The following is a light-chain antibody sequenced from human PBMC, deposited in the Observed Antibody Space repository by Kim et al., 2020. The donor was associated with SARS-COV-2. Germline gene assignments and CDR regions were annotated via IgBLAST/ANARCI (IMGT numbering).Light chain of an antibody. Sequence: DIQMTQSPSSLSASIGDRVTITCRASQGISSWLAWYQQKPEKAPKCLIYAPSSLQSGVPSRFSGSGSGTDFTLTISSLQPEDFATYYCQQYDSYPRTFGQGTRVEIK. V-gene: IGKV1D-16*01. J-gene: IGKJ1*01. CDR3: QQYDSYPRT. CDR2: APS. CDR1: QGISSW.